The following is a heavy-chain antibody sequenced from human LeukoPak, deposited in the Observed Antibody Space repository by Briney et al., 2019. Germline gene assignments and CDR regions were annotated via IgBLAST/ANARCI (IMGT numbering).Heavy chain of an antibody. CDR1: GFTVSNTY. J-gene: IGHJ4*02. D-gene: IGHD6-6*01. CDR3: AKDSVIAARPPDY. Sequence: GGSLRLSCAASGFTVSNTYMSWVRQAPGKGLEWVSLIYSGGGTYSADSVKGRFTISRDNSKNTLYLQMNSLRAEDTAVYYCAKDSVIAARPPDYWGQGTLVTVSS. CDR2: IYSGGGT. V-gene: IGHV3-53*01.